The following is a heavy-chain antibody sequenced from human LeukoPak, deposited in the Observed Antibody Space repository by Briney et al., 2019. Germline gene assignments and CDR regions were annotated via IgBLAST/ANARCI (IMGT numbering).Heavy chain of an antibody. CDR3: ARDCEFCDLLFYMNV. J-gene: IGHJ6*03. D-gene: IGHD3-16*01. CDR2: IDNSGST. Sequence: PSETLSLTCTVSGGSISSTGYYWTWIRRPAGKGLEWIGHIDNSGSTNCNPSLKSRVTISVDTSKNQFSLNLTSVTAADTAVYYCARDCEFCDLLFYMNVWGKGTTVTVSS. V-gene: IGHV4-61*09. CDR1: GGSISSTGYY.